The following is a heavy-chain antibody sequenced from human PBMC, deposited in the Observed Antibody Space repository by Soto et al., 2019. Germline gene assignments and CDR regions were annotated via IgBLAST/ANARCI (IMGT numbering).Heavy chain of an antibody. CDR3: ARTRFGYYDSSGYLNWFDP. CDR2: IYHSGST. Sequence: SETLSLTCAVSGGCISSSNWWSWVRQPTGKGLEWIGEIYHSGSTNYNPSLKSRVTMSVDKSKNQFSLKLSSVTAADTAVYYCARTRFGYYDSSGYLNWFDPWGQGTLVTVSS. J-gene: IGHJ5*02. CDR1: GGCISSSNW. V-gene: IGHV4-4*02. D-gene: IGHD3-22*01.